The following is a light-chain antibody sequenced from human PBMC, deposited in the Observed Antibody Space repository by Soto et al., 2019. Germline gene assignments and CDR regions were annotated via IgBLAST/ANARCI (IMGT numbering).Light chain of an antibody. CDR2: LNSDGSH. Sequence: QAVVTQSPSASASLGASVKLTCTLSSGHSSYAIAWHQQQPEKGPRYLMKLNSDGSHSKGDAIPDRFSGSSSGAERYLTISSLQSEDEAGYYCQTWGTGTLYVFGTGTKVTVL. V-gene: IGLV4-69*01. J-gene: IGLJ1*01. CDR3: QTWGTGTLYV. CDR1: SGHSSYA.